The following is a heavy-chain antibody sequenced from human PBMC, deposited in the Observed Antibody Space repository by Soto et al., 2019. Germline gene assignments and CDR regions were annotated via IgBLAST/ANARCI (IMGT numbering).Heavy chain of an antibody. D-gene: IGHD6-19*01. CDR2: IGTAGDT. Sequence: GGSLRLSCAASGFTFSSYDTHWVRQATGKGLEWVSAIGTAGDTYYPGSVKGRFTISRENAKNSLYLQMNSLRAEDTAVYYCARVAGTIVPYFDYWGQGTLVTVSS. CDR1: GFTFSSYD. CDR3: ARVAGTIVPYFDY. V-gene: IGHV3-13*01. J-gene: IGHJ4*02.